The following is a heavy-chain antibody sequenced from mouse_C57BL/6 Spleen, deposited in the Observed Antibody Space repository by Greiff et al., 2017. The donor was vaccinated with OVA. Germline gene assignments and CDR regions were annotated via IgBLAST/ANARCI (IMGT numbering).Heavy chain of an antibody. CDR2: IDPSDSYT. D-gene: IGHD1-1*01. V-gene: IGHV1-59*01. CDR1: GYTFTSYW. J-gene: IGHJ2*01. Sequence: QVQLQQPGAELVRPGPSVKLSCKASGYTFTSYWMHWVKQRPGQGLEWIGVIDPSDSYTNYNQKFKGKATLTVDTSSSTAYMQLSSLTSEVSAVYYCARGELLRDYWGKGTTLTVSS. CDR3: ARGELLRDY.